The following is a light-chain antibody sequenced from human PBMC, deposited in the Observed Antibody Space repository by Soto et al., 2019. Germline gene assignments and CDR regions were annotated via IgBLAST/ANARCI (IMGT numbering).Light chain of an antibody. Sequence: QSALTQPPSASGSPGQSVTISCTGTSSDIGAYNYVSWFQQHPGEAPKLIISEVNKRPSGVPDRFSGSNSGNTASLTVSGLQAEDEADYYCTSYGGRDNLMFGGGTKLTVL. CDR1: SSDIGAYNY. CDR2: EVN. CDR3: TSYGGRDNLM. J-gene: IGLJ3*02. V-gene: IGLV2-8*01.